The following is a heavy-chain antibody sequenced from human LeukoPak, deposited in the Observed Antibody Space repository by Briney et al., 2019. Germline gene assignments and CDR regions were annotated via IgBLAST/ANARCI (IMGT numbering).Heavy chain of an antibody. CDR2: IKQDRSEK. D-gene: IGHD3-3*01. J-gene: IGHJ4*02. CDR1: GFLFTNYF. V-gene: IGHV3-7*01. CDR3: ATDRGWRTSGYYLYYFEY. Sequence: GSLRLSCAASGFLFTNYFMSWVRQAPGEGLEWGASIKQDRSEKYYVDSVRGRFTISRDNTKNSLYLQISSLGAEDMAVYYCATDRGWRTSGYYLYYFEYWGQGTLVTFS.